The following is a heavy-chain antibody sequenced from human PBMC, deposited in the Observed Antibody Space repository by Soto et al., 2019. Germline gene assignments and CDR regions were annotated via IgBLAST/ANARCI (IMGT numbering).Heavy chain of an antibody. CDR3: ASSPPYGDYDPVSWFDP. CDR2: IYYSGST. CDR1: GGSISSGGYY. D-gene: IGHD4-17*01. Sequence: SETLSLTCTVSGGSISSGGYYWSWIRQHPGKGLEWIGYIYYSGSTYYNPSLKSRVTISVDTSKNQFSLKLSSVTAADTAVYYCASSPPYGDYDPVSWFDPWGQGTLVTVSS. V-gene: IGHV4-31*03. J-gene: IGHJ5*02.